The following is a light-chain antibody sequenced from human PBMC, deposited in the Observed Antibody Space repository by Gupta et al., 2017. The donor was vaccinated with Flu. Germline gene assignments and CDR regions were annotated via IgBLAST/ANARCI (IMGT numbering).Light chain of an antibody. J-gene: IGKJ3*01. CDR3: QHYDKRTFI. CDR2: DAV. CDR1: HDSSNY. Sequence: PSSLSASVGDRVIITCQASHDSSNYLNGYQQRPGKDPKSLIYDAVKLGTGVPSRIRGSASGTEGTPTISSLQPEDIATDFCQHYDKRTFIFGPGTKVDVK. V-gene: IGKV1-33*01.